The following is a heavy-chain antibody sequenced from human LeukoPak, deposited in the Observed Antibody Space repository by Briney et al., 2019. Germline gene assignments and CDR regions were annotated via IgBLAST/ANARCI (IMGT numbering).Heavy chain of an antibody. V-gene: IGHV3-53*01. Sequence: PGGSLKLSCAASGFTVDNNYMIWVRQAPGKGLEWVSVIYSSGSTYYADPVKGRFTISRDNSRNTLYLQMNSLRDEDTAVYYCARAYNYGSGTNWGQGTLVTVSS. D-gene: IGHD3-10*01. CDR1: GFTVDNNY. CDR2: IYSSGST. J-gene: IGHJ4*02. CDR3: ARAYNYGSGTN.